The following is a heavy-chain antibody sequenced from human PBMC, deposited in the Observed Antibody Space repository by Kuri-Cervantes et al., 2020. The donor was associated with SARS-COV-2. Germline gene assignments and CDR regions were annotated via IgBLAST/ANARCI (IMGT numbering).Heavy chain of an antibody. CDR3: ASFEVGEH. CDR1: GFTFSSYS. CDR2: IGSSSSYI. D-gene: IGHD3-3*01. V-gene: IGHV3-21*01. Sequence: GESLKISCAASGFTFSSYSMNWVRQAPGKGLEWVSSIGSSSSYIYYADSVKGRFTISRDNAKNSLYLQMNSLRAEDTAVYYCASFEVGEHWGQGTLVTVSS. J-gene: IGHJ4*02.